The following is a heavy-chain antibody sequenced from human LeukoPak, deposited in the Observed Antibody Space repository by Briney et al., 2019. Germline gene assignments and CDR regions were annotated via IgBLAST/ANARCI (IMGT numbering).Heavy chain of an antibody. CDR1: GYTFTGYY. Sequence: GASVKVSCKASGYTFTGYYMHWVRQAPGQGLGWMGWINPNSGGTNYAQKFQGRVTMTRDTSISTAYMELSRLRSDDTAVYYCARNTRGYSYGYLHFDYWGQGTLVTVSS. D-gene: IGHD5-18*01. CDR3: ARNTRGYSYGYLHFDY. CDR2: INPNSGGT. V-gene: IGHV1-2*02. J-gene: IGHJ4*02.